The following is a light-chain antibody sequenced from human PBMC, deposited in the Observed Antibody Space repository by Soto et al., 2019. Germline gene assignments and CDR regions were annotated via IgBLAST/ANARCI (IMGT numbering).Light chain of an antibody. J-gene: IGLJ1*01. Sequence: QSALTQPPSASGIPGQRVTISCSGSRPNIGSNDVNWYQQLPGTAPRLLTFNNHLRPSGVPDRFSGSKSGTSASLAISGLQSEDEGDYYCAAWDDSLDGYVFGTGTKVTVL. CDR2: NNH. CDR3: AAWDDSLDGYV. CDR1: RPNIGSND. V-gene: IGLV1-44*01.